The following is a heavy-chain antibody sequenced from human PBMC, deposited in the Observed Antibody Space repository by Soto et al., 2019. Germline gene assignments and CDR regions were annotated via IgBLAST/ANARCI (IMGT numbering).Heavy chain of an antibody. J-gene: IGHJ5*02. CDR1: GGSISSYY. CDR3: ARGYSSGWSYNWFDP. D-gene: IGHD6-19*01. Sequence: SETLSLTCTVSGGSISSYYWSWIRQPPGKGLEWIGYIYYSGSTNYNPSLKSRVTVSVDTSKNQFSLKLSSVTAADTAVYYCARGYSSGWSYNWFDPWGQGTLVTVSS. V-gene: IGHV4-59*01. CDR2: IYYSGST.